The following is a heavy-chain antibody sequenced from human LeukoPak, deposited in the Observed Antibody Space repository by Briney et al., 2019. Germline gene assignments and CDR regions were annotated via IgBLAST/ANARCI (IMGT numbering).Heavy chain of an antibody. CDR3: ARRDYAAWFDP. Sequence: SQTLSLTCNVSGDSITSGAFYWAWIRQSPGKGLEWIGNVYYSGSTQYNPSLRGRVSISMDKTKNQFSLNLNSVSVTDTAIYYCARRDYAAWFDPWGQGTLVTVSS. J-gene: IGHJ5*02. CDR2: VYYSGST. D-gene: IGHD4/OR15-4a*01. V-gene: IGHV4-39*01. CDR1: GDSITSGAFY.